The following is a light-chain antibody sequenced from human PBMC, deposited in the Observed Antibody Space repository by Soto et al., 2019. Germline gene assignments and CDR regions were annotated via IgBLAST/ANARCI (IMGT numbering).Light chain of an antibody. Sequence: EVVMTQSPATLSVSPGEGATLSCKASQSVKNNLAWYQQRPGQAPRLLIYGASTRVTDIPDRFSGSGSGTDFTLTISSLQSEDFAVYYCQQYNNWPPWTFGQGTKVEIK. CDR3: QQYNNWPPWT. CDR2: GAS. CDR1: QSVKNN. V-gene: IGKV3-15*01. J-gene: IGKJ1*01.